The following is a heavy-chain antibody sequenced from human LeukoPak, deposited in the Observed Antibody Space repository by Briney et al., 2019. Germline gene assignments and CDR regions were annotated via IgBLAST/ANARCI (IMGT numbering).Heavy chain of an antibody. D-gene: IGHD4-17*01. Sequence: GGSLRPSCAASGFTFSSYAMHWVRQAPGKGLEWVAVISYDGSNKYYADSVKGRFTISRDNSKNTLYLQMNSLRAEDTAVYYCARDRYGDYGDFDYWGQGTLVTVSS. V-gene: IGHV3-30*04. J-gene: IGHJ4*02. CDR3: ARDRYGDYGDFDY. CDR1: GFTFSSYA. CDR2: ISYDGSNK.